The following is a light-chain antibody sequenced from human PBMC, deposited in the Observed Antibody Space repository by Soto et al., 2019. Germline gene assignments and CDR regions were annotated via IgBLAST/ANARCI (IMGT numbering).Light chain of an antibody. J-gene: IGKJ4*01. V-gene: IGKV3D-20*02. Sequence: EIVLTQSPGTLSLSPGDRATLSCRASQSVSSSYLAWYQQKPGQAPRLLIYDASTRATGIPARFSGSGSGTDFTLTISSLEPEDFAVYYCQQRSNWPLTFGGGTKVDIK. CDR1: QSVSSSY. CDR2: DAS. CDR3: QQRSNWPLT.